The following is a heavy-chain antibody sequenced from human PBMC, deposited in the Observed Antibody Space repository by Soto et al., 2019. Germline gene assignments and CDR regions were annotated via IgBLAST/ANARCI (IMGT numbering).Heavy chain of an antibody. CDR3: ASTQNYYYYYGMDV. CDR2: INHSGST. J-gene: IGHJ6*02. V-gene: IGHV4-34*01. CDR1: GGSFSGYY. D-gene: IGHD4-4*01. Sequence: QVQLQQWGAGLLKPSETLSLTCAVYGGSFSGYYWSWIRRPPGKGLEWIGEINHSGSTNYNPSLKSRVTISVDTSKNQFSLKLSSVTAADTAVYYCASTQNYYYYYGMDVWGQGTTVTVSS.